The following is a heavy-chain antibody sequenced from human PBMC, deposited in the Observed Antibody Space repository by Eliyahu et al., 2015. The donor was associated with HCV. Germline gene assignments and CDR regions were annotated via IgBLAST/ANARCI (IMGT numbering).Heavy chain of an antibody. D-gene: IGHD3-9*01. Sequence: QVQLVQSGAEVKKPGSSVKVSCKASGGTFSSYAISXVRQAPGQGLEWMGGIIPIFGTANYAQKFQGRVTITADESTSTAYMELSSLRSEDTAVYYCARSLALGKKDVLRYFDWLSSYGMDVWGQGTTVTVSS. V-gene: IGHV1-69*01. CDR1: GGTFSSYA. J-gene: IGHJ6*02. CDR3: ARSLALGKKDVLRYFDWLSSYGMDV. CDR2: IIPIFGTA.